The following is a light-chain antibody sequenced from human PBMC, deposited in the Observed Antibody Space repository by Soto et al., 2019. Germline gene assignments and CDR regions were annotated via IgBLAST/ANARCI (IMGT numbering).Light chain of an antibody. V-gene: IGLV1-40*01. J-gene: IGLJ1*01. CDR2: GNS. Sequence: QSELTQPPSLSGAPGQRVTISCTGSSSNIGAGYDVHWYQQLPGTAPKLLIYGNSNRPSGVPDRFSGSKSGTSASLAITGLQAEDEADYYCQSYDSSLSGSSYVFGTGTKVTVL. CDR1: SSNIGAGYD. CDR3: QSYDSSLSGSSYV.